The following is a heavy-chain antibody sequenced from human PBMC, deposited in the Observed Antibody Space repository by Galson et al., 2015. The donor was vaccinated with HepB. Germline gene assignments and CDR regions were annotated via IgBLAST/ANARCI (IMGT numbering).Heavy chain of an antibody. V-gene: IGHV3-64*05. CDR1: GFTFSSYA. J-gene: IGHJ4*02. Sequence: SLRLSCAASGFTFSSYAMYWVRQAPGKGLEYVSSISSNGDNTFYAESVKGRFTITRDNSKNTLYVQMSSLRAEDTAVYYCVKGGKAFRVIFTVVDFSGQGSRVTVAS. CDR3: VKGGKAFRVIFTVVDF. CDR2: ISSNGDNT. D-gene: IGHD4-23*01.